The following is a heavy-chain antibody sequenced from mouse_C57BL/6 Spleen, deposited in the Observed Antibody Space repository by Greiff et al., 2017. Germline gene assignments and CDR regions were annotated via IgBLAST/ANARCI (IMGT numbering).Heavy chain of an antibody. J-gene: IGHJ4*01. V-gene: IGHV1-72*01. CDR1: GYTFTSYW. Sequence: QVQLQQPGAELVKPGASVKLSCKASGYTFTSYWMHWVKQRPGRGLEWIGRIDPNSGGTKYNEKFESKATLTVDKPSSTAYMQLSSLTSEDSAVYYCAREDITTVAGDAMDYWGQGTSVTVSS. D-gene: IGHD1-1*01. CDR2: IDPNSGGT. CDR3: AREDITTVAGDAMDY.